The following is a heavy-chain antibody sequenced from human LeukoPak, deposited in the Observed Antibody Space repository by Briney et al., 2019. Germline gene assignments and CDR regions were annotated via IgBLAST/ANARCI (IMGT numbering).Heavy chain of an antibody. CDR1: GGSISSYY. CDR3: ARGWGVGAIND. D-gene: IGHD1-26*01. V-gene: IGHV4-59*01. Sequence: SETLSLTCTVSGGSISSYYWSWIRQPPGKGLEWIGYIYYSGSTNYNPSLKSRVTISVDTSKNQFSLKLSSVTAADTAVYYCARGWGVGAINDWGQGTLVTVSS. CDR2: IYYSGST. J-gene: IGHJ4*02.